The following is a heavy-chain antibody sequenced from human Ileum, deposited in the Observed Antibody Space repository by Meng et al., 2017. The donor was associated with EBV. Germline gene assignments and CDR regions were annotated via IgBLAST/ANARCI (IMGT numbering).Heavy chain of an antibody. CDR2: TYGSDI. J-gene: IGHJ4*02. V-gene: IGHV4-61*01. Sequence: QLQLTGSGPGLVKPSEPLSLTGSVSGGSVSSDSYPWSWIRQSPGRGLEWIGHTYGSDINYSPSFRSRVTISIDTAKNQLFLKLTSVTAADTAMYYCAYYRVGRGGVGSWGQGTLVTVSS. CDR1: GGSVSSDSYP. CDR3: AYYRVGRGGVGS. D-gene: IGHD3-16*01.